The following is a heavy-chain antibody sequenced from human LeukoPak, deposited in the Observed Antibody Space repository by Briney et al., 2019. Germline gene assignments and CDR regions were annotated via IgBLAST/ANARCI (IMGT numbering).Heavy chain of an antibody. V-gene: IGHV1-8*01. D-gene: IGHD2-15*01. CDR3: ARDQGVHCSGGSCTAFDI. CDR1: GYTFTSYD. CDR2: MNPNSGNT. J-gene: IGHJ3*02. Sequence: ASVKVSCKASGYTFTSYDINWVRQATGQGLEWMRWMNPNSGNTGYAQKFQGRVTMTRNTSISTAYMELSSLRSEDTAVYYCARDQGVHCSGGSCTAFDIWGQGTMVTVSS.